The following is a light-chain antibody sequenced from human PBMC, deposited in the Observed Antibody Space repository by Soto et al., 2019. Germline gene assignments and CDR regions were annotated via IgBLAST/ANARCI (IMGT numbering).Light chain of an antibody. V-gene: IGLV4-69*01. CDR3: QTWDTGIVV. CDR1: SGHSNYA. Sequence: QPVLTQSPSASASLGASVKGTCTLSSGHSNYAIAWHQQQPEKGPRYLMKLNSDGSHSKGDGIPDRFSGSSSGAERYLTISRLQSEDEADDYCQTWDTGIVVFGGGTQLPVL. CDR2: LNSDGSH. J-gene: IGLJ2*01.